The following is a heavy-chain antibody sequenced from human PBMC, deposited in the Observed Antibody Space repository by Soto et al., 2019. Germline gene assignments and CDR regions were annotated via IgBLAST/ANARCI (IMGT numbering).Heavy chain of an antibody. CDR2: IIPIFGTA. CDR1: GGTFSSYA. J-gene: IGHJ4*02. D-gene: IGHD3-22*01. V-gene: IGHV1-69*13. CDR3: ARAPDYYDSSGYYFFFGY. Sequence: SVKVSCKASGGTFSSYAISWVRQAPGQGLEWMGGIIPIFGTANYAQKFQGRVTITADESTSTAYMELSSLRSEDTAVYYCARAPDYYDSSGYYFFFGYWGQGTLVTVSS.